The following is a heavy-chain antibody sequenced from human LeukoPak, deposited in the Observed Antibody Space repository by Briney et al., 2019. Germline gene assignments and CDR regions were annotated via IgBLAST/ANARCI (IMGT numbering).Heavy chain of an antibody. CDR3: AKGQYGDYVGPHGLYYYYAMDV. V-gene: IGHV3-74*01. CDR1: GNYW. Sequence: GGSLRLSCAASGNYWMHWVRQVPGKGLVWVSHINSDGSWTSYADSVKGRFTISRDNAKNSLYLQMNSLRAEDTALYYCAKGQYGDYVGPHGLYYYYAMDVWGQGTTVTVSS. D-gene: IGHD4-17*01. CDR2: INSDGSWT. J-gene: IGHJ6*02.